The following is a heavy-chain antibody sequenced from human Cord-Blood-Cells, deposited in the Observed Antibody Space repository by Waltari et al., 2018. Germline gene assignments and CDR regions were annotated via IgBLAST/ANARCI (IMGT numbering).Heavy chain of an antibody. CDR3: ARYKYDFWSGYYYYYYYGMDV. V-gene: IGHV4-34*01. Sequence: VQPQQWGAGLLKPSETLSLTCAVYGGSFSGYYWSWIRQPPGTGLEWIGEINHSGSTNYNPSLKSRVTISVDTSKNQFSLKLSSVTAADTAVYYCARYKYDFWSGYYYYYYYGMDVWGQGTTVTVSS. D-gene: IGHD3-3*01. J-gene: IGHJ6*02. CDR2: INHSGST. CDR1: GGSFSGYY.